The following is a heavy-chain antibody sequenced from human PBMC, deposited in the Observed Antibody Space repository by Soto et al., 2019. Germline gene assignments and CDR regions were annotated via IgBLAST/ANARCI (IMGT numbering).Heavy chain of an antibody. D-gene: IGHD2-15*01. V-gene: IGHV4-30-4*01. CDR1: GGCISSGDYY. CDR2: IYYSGST. CDR3: ARVADCSGGRCYFSVDY. J-gene: IGHJ4*02. Sequence: QVQLQESGPGLVKPSQTLSLTCTVSGGCISSGDYYWSWFRQPPGKGLEWIGYIYYSGSTYSNPSLNSRVTTSVDTSKNHFSLKLSSGTAADTAVYYCARVADCSGGRCYFSVDYWGQGTRVTVSS.